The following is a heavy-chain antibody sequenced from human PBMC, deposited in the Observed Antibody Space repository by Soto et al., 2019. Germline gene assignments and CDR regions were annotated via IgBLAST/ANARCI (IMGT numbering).Heavy chain of an antibody. V-gene: IGHV4-39*01. Sequence: SGPLPPAYYLSVTAISSSAYGWGRICQPPGKGLERIANIFESGSTYATPPLKSRVTISMDTSRNEYSLKLSSVTAADTAVYYCARRGGRYCESNGAGGECEYWGQG. CDR3: ARRGGRYCESNGAGGECEY. D-gene: IGHD2-8*01. J-gene: IGHJ4*02. CDR2: IFESGST. CDR1: VTAISSSAYG.